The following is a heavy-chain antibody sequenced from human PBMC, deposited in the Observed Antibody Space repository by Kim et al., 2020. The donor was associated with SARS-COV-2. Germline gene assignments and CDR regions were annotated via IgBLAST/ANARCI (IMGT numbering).Heavy chain of an antibody. V-gene: IGHV3-30-3*01. CDR1: GFTFSSYA. Sequence: GGSLRLSCAASGFTFSSYAMHWVRQAPGKGLEWVAVISYDGSNKYYADSVKGRFTISRDNSKNTLYLQMNSLRAEDTAVYYCFLAARPVVDYWGQGTLVTVSS. D-gene: IGHD6-6*01. CDR2: ISYDGSNK. J-gene: IGHJ4*02. CDR3: FLAARPVVDY.